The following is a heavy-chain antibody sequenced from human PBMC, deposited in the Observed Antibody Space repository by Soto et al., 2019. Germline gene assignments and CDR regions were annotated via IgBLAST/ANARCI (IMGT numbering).Heavy chain of an antibody. V-gene: IGHV4-59*01. CDR1: GGSISSYY. D-gene: IGHD3-22*01. CDR2: IYYSGST. J-gene: IGHJ6*02. CDR3: ARAHDSSGYYPDYYYGMDV. Sequence: SETLSLTCTVSGGSISSYYWSWIRQPPGKGLEWIGYIYYSGSTNYNPSPKSRVTISVDTSKNQFSLKLSSVAAADTAVYYCARAHDSSGYYPDYYYGMDVWGQGTTVTVSS.